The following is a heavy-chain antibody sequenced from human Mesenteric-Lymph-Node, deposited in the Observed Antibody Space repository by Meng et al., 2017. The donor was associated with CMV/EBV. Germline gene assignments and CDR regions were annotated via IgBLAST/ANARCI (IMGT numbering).Heavy chain of an antibody. D-gene: IGHD6-13*01. Sequence: GGPLRLSCAASGFTFSSYWIHWVRQAPGKGLEWVAVISYDGSNDYYADSVKGRFTISRDNSLDTLYLQMNSLRAEDTAVYYCARGSAAPDVWGQGTTVTVSS. CDR3: ARGSAAPDV. J-gene: IGHJ6*02. V-gene: IGHV3-30*03. CDR2: ISYDGSND. CDR1: GFTFSSYW.